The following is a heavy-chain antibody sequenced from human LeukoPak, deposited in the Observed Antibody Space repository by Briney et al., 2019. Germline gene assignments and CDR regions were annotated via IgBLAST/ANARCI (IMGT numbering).Heavy chain of an antibody. D-gene: IGHD1-26*01. CDR3: ASYSGATDPDY. V-gene: IGHV1-69*05. CDR2: IIPIFGTA. Sequence: SVKVSCKASGGTFSSDAISWVRQAPGQGLEWMGRIIPIFGTANYAQKFQGRVTITTDESTSTAYMELSSLRSEDTAVYYCASYSGATDPDYWGQGTLVTVSS. CDR1: GGTFSSDA. J-gene: IGHJ4*02.